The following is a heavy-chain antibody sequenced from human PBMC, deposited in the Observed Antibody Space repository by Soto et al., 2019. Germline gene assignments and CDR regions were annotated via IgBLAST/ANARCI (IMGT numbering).Heavy chain of an antibody. CDR2: IIPIFGTA. D-gene: IGHD4-17*01. CDR3: ARHPNTMTTVPTAEGWFDP. J-gene: IGHJ5*02. V-gene: IGHV1-69*12. CDR1: GGTFSSYA. Sequence: QVQLVQSGAEVKKPGSSVKVSCKASGGTFSSYAISWVRQAPGQGLEWMGGIIPIFGTANYAQKFQGRVTITADESTSTAYMELSSLRSEDTAVYYCARHPNTMTTVPTAEGWFDPWGQGTLVTVSS.